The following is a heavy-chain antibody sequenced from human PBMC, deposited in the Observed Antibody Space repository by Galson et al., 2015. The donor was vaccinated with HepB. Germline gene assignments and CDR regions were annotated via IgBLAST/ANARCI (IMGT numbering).Heavy chain of an antibody. CDR2: ISGSGGST. CDR1: GFTFSSYA. D-gene: IGHD3-22*01. Sequence: SLRLSCAASGFTFSSYAMSWVRQAPGKGLEWVSAISGSGGSTYYADSVKGRFTISRDNSKNTLYLQMNSLRAEDTAVYYFAKDLDYDSSGGPFDYWGQGTLVTVSS. CDR3: AKDLDYDSSGGPFDY. J-gene: IGHJ4*02. V-gene: IGHV3-23*01.